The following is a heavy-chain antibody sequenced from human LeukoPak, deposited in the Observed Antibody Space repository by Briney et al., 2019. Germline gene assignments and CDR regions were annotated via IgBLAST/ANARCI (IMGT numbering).Heavy chain of an antibody. Sequence: SGPTLVKPTQTLTLTCTFSGFSFSTSGVGVGWIRQPPGKALEWLAVIYWDEDKRYRPSLKSRLTITKDTSKNQAVLTMTNMDPVDTATYYCARSPYYDILTGSRGTFDYWGRGILVTVSS. J-gene: IGHJ4*02. CDR1: GFSFSTSGVG. CDR2: IYWDEDK. V-gene: IGHV2-5*02. D-gene: IGHD3-9*01. CDR3: ARSPYYDILTGSRGTFDY.